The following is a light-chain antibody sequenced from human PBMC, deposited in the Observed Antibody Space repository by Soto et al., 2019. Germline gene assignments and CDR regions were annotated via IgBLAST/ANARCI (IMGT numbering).Light chain of an antibody. CDR1: QAIRND. CDR2: AAS. Sequence: DIQMTQSPSSLSASVGDRVTITCRASQAIRNDLGWYQQRPAKAPKRLIYAASSLQSGVPSRFSGSGSGTEFTLTISSLQPEDSATYFCPQHNTYPRTFGQGTKVDIK. CDR3: PQHNTYPRT. J-gene: IGKJ1*01. V-gene: IGKV1-17*01.